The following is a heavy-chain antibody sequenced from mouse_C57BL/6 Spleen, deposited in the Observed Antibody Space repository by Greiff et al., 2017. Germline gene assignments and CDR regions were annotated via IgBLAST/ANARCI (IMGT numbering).Heavy chain of an antibody. CDR2: IDPSDSYT. Sequence: QVQLQQSGAELVRPGTSVKLSCKASGYTFTSYWMHWVKQRPGQGLEWIGVIDPSDSYTNYNQKFKGKATLTVDTSSSTAYMQLSSLTSEDSAVYYCARALLLRYPYYFDYWGQGTTLTVSS. J-gene: IGHJ2*01. D-gene: IGHD1-1*01. CDR1: GYTFTSYW. V-gene: IGHV1-59*01. CDR3: ARALLLRYPYYFDY.